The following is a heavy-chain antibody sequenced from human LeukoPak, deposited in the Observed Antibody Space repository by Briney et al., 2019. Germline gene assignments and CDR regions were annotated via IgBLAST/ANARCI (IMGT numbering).Heavy chain of an antibody. D-gene: IGHD2-15*01. CDR2: ISSSSSYI. J-gene: IGHJ4*02. V-gene: IGHV3-21*01. CDR3: TRNGRSLDY. Sequence: PGGSLRLSCAASGFTFSSFEMNWVRQAPGKGLEWVSSISSSSSYIYYADSVKGRFTISRDNAKNSLYLQMNSLRAEDTAVYYCTRNGRSLDYWGQGTLVTVSS. CDR1: GFTFSSFE.